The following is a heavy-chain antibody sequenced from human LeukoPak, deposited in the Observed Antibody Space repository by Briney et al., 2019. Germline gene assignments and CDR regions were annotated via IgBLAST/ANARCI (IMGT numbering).Heavy chain of an antibody. D-gene: IGHD6-13*01. CDR2: IYNSGST. J-gene: IGHJ4*02. Sequence: PSETLSLTCTVSGGSISSYFWSWIRQPPGKEPECIGYIYNSGSTKYNPSLKSRVTISVDASKNQFSLKLSSVATADTAVYYCATSIAAAGTLDYWGQRTLAAVCS. CDR3: ATSIAAAGTLDY. V-gene: IGHV4-59*01. CDR1: GGSISSYF.